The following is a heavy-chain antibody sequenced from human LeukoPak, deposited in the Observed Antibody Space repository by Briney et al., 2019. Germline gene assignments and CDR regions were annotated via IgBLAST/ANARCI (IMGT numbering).Heavy chain of an antibody. CDR1: GFTFSTYN. CDR3: ARGSEPYSSGWYNSKAFDI. CDR2: ISSSSNYI. J-gene: IGHJ3*02. Sequence: PGGSLRLSCAASGFTFSTYNMNWVRQAPGKGLEWVSSISSSSNYIYYADSVKGRFTISRDNAKNSLYLQMNSLRVEDTDVYYCARGSEPYSSGWYNSKAFDIWGQGTMVTVSS. V-gene: IGHV3-21*01. D-gene: IGHD6-19*01.